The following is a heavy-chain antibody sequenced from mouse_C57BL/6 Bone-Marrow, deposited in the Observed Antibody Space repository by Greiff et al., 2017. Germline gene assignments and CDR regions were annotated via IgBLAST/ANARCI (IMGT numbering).Heavy chain of an antibody. CDR3: ARSEGCYYYGSSLFAY. CDR2: IYPGSGNT. D-gene: IGHD1-1*01. CDR1: GYSFTSYY. J-gene: IGHJ3*01. V-gene: IGHV1-66*01. Sequence: VKLVESGPELVKPGASVKISCKASGYSFTSYYIHWVKQRPGQGLEWIGWIYPGSGNTKYNEKFKGKATLTADTSSSTAYMQLSSLTSEDSAVYYCARSEGCYYYGSSLFAYWGQGTLVTVSA.